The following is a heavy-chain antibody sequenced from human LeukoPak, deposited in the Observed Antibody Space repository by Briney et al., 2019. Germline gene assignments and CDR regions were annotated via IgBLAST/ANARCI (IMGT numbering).Heavy chain of an antibody. V-gene: IGHV3-30*02. CDR3: AKMGPHIVVVPAASVDY. CDR1: GFTFSSYG. Sequence: GGSLRLSCAASGFTFSSYGMHWVRQAPGKGLEWVAFIRYDGSNKYYADSVKGRFTISRDNSKNTLYLQMNSLRAEDTAVYYCAKMGPHIVVVPAASVDYWGQGTLVTVSS. J-gene: IGHJ4*02. CDR2: IRYDGSNK. D-gene: IGHD2-2*01.